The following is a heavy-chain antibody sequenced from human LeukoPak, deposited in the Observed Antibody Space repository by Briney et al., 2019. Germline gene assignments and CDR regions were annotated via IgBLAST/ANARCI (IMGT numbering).Heavy chain of an antibody. CDR2: ISGSGDST. J-gene: IGHJ5*02. CDR1: GFTFINYW. V-gene: IGHV3-23*01. Sequence: GGSLRLSCAASGFTFINYWMSWVRQAPGKGLEWVSAISGSGDSTFNADSVKGRFTISRDNSKNTLYLQMNSLRAEDTAVYYCAKGSSPFDPWGQGTLVTVSS. CDR3: AKGSSPFDP. D-gene: IGHD2-15*01.